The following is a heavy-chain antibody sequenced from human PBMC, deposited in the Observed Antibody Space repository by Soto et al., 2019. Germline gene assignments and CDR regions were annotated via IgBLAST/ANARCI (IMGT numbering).Heavy chain of an antibody. CDR3: RRNKITGLFDN. J-gene: IGHJ4*02. CDR1: RLTFYIYV. V-gene: IGHV3-7*01. Sequence: SPELGCASSRLTFYIYVVALARQAPGKGLEWVANIKQDGSEKYYVESVKGRFILSRDNAKNSLSLQMNSLRAADTAVYYCRRNKITGLFDNWAQGPLLTLSS. D-gene: IGHD2-8*02. CDR2: IKQDGSEK.